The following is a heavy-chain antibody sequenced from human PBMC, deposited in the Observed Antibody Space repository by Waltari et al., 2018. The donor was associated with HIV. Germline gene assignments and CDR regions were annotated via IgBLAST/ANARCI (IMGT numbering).Heavy chain of an antibody. J-gene: IGHJ5*02. V-gene: IGHV3-53*01. CDR1: GARVNFNY. D-gene: IGHD3-10*01. Sequence: QLVESGGGLIRPGESLRLSCVASGARVNFNYMAWVRQSPGKGLAWVAASHSGGTTHYSDHVQGRFTISRDYSEDTLFLQMTDLTSEDAAVYYYTRRGALGGPFDPWGQGTPVTVSS. CDR3: TRRGALGGPFDP. CDR2: SHSGGTT.